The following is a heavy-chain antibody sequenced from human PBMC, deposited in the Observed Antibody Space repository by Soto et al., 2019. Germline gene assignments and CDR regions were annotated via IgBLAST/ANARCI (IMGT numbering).Heavy chain of an antibody. J-gene: IGHJ5*02. CDR2: IYSGGST. Sequence: GGSLRLSCAASGFTVSSNYMSWVRQAPGKGLEWVSVIYSGGSTYYADSVKGRFTISRDNSKNTLYLQMNSLRAEDTAVYYCARDSSTGYYGSGSYDVFDPWGQGTLVTVSS. D-gene: IGHD3-10*01. CDR3: ARDSSTGYYGSGSYDVFDP. V-gene: IGHV3-66*01. CDR1: GFTVSSNY.